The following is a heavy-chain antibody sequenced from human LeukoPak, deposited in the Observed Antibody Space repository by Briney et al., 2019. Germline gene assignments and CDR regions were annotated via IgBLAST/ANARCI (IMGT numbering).Heavy chain of an antibody. CDR2: IYHSGSV. CDR3: ARHAGSNSYYHLDY. J-gene: IGHJ4*01. Sequence: PSETLSPTCAVSGYSISSNYYWGWIRQPPGKGLEWIGSIYHSGSVNYNPSLKRRVTTSVDTSKNQFSLKLSSVTAADTAVYYCARHAGSNSYYHLDYWGPGTLVTVSS. V-gene: IGHV4-38-2*01. D-gene: IGHD3-10*01. CDR1: GYSISSNYY.